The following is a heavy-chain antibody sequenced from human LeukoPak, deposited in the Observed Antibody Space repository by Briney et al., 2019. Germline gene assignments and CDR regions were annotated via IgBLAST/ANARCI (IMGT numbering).Heavy chain of an antibody. J-gene: IGHJ4*02. D-gene: IGHD2-15*01. CDR3: ARDLGRYCSGGSCYSSHTDY. V-gene: IGHV1-8*01. CDR2: MNPNSGNT. Sequence: ASVKVSCKASGYTFTSYDINWVRQATGQGLEWMGWMNPNSGNTGYAQKFQGRVTMTRDTSISTAYMELSRLRSDDTAVYYCARDLGRYCSGGSCYSSHTDYWGQGTLVTVSS. CDR1: GYTFTSYD.